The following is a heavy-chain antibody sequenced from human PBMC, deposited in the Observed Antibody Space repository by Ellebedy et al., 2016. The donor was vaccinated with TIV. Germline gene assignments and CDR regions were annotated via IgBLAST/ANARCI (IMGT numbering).Heavy chain of an antibody. V-gene: IGHV3-23*01. CDR1: GFSFRSYA. Sequence: GGSLRLSXATSGFSFRSYAMNWVRQAPGKGLEWVSCVTSDYFTFYADSVKGRFTVSRDNSKNTLYLQMDSLRAEDTAVYYCARESRRGQGSAFDIWGQGTMVTVSS. CDR3: ARESRRGQGSAFDI. D-gene: IGHD3/OR15-3a*01. J-gene: IGHJ3*02. CDR2: VTSDYFT.